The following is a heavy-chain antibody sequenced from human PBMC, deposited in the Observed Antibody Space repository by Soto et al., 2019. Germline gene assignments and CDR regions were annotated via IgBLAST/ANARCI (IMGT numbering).Heavy chain of an antibody. CDR2: ISGSGGST. D-gene: IGHD3-10*01. Sequence: PGGSLRLSCGALGFTFSSYAMSWVRQAPGKGLEWVSAISGSGGSTYYADSVKGRFTISRDNSKNTLYLQMNSLRAEDTAVYYCAKELYYYGSGNYYFAYWGQGTLVTVSS. V-gene: IGHV3-23*01. CDR1: GFTFSSYA. CDR3: AKELYYYGSGNYYFAY. J-gene: IGHJ4*02.